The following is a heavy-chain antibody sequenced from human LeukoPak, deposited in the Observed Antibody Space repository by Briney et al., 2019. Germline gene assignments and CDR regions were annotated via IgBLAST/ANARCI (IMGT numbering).Heavy chain of an antibody. CDR1: GGSFSGYY. J-gene: IGHJ4*02. V-gene: IGHV4-34*01. CDR2: INHSGST. D-gene: IGHD3-3*01. CDR3: ARGLFRYYDFWSGYSNYFDY. Sequence: PSETLSLNCAVYGGSFSGYYWSWIRQPPGKGLEWIGEINHSGSTNYNPSLKSRVTISVDTSKNQFSLKLSSVTAADTAVYYCARGLFRYYDFWSGYSNYFDYWGQGTLVTVSS.